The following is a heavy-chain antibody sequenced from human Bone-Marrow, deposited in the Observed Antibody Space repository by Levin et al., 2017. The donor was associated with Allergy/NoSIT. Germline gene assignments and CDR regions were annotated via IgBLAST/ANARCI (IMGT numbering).Heavy chain of an antibody. D-gene: IGHD1-26*01. CDR2: INPKNGDT. CDR3: ARDLAGGTYSYYHYMDV. J-gene: IGHJ6*03. Sequence: ASVKVSCKTSGYTFSDCYVQWVRQAPGQGLEWIGWINPKNGDTKYAQKFQGRVTVTRATSTKTVYMQMSGLRSDDTAVYYCARDLAGGTYSYYHYMDVWGKGATGTVSS. V-gene: IGHV1-2*02. CDR1: GYTFSDCY.